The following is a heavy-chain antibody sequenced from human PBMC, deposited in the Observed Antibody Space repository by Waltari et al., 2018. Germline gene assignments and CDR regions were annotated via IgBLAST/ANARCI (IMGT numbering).Heavy chain of an antibody. V-gene: IGHV3-21*01. CDR3: TRDLYGSGGDWFDP. D-gene: IGHD3-10*01. J-gene: IGHJ5*02. CDR1: GFTFSSYT. Sequence: EVQLVESGGGLVKPGRSLRLSCAASGFTFSSYTMNWVRQSPGKGLEWVSVISSSSTYISYADSVKGRFTISRDDAENSLYLQMDSLRAEDTAVYYCTRDLYGSGGDWFDPWGQGTLVTVSS. CDR2: ISSSSTYI.